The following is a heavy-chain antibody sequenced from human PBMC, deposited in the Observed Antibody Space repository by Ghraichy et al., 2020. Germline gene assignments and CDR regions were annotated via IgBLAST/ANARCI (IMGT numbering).Heavy chain of an antibody. V-gene: IGHV3-21*01. Sequence: GGSLRLSCAASGFTFSSYSMNWVRQAPGKGLEWVSSISSSSSYIYYADSVKGRFTISRDNAKNSLYLQMNSLRAEDTAVYYCARDPDPMTTVTTWFDPWGQGTLVTVSS. CDR3: ARDPDPMTTVTTWFDP. D-gene: IGHD4-11*01. J-gene: IGHJ5*02. CDR2: ISSSSSYI. CDR1: GFTFSSYS.